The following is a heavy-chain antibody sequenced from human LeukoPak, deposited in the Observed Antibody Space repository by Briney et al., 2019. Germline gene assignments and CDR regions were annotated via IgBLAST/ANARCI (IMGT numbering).Heavy chain of an antibody. CDR3: AREGPYYDFWSGAKMDV. CDR2: IYYSGST. Sequence: SETLSLTCTVSGGSISSSSYYWGWIRQPPGKGLGWIGSIYYSGSTYYNPSLKSRVTISVDTSKNQFSLKLSSVTAADTAVYYCAREGPYYDFWSGAKMDVWGKGTTVTVSS. V-gene: IGHV4-39*07. CDR1: GGSISSSSYY. D-gene: IGHD3-3*01. J-gene: IGHJ6*04.